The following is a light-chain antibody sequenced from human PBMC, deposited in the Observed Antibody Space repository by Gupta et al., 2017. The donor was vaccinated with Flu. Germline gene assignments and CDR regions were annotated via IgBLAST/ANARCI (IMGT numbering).Light chain of an antibody. J-gene: IGLJ2*01. CDR3: YSWHASNNNVG. CDR1: NVGGYN. Sequence: GVTITSTGSRDNVGGYNASCYQQQSGEAPPLVIYYKVTRRSGVPDRFSCASSGNTASLTTVGGQQDEEAEYYGYSWHASNNNVGFGGGTKMTVL. V-gene: IGLV3-19*01. CDR2: YKV.